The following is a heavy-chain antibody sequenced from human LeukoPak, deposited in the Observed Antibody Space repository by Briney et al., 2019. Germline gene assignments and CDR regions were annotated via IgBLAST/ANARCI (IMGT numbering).Heavy chain of an antibody. V-gene: IGHV4-34*01. CDR1: GGSFSGYY. J-gene: IGHJ4*02. CDR2: INHSGST. CDR3: AKLWSGYYRDDY. Sequence: SETLSLTCAVYGGSFSGYYWSWIRQPPGKGLEWIGEINHSGSTNYNPSLKSRVTISVDTSKNQFSLKLSSVTAADTAVYYCAKLWSGYYRDDYWGQGTLVTVSS. D-gene: IGHD3-3*01.